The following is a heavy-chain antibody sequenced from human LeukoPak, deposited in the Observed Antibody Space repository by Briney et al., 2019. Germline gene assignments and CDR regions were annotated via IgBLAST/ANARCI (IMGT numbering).Heavy chain of an antibody. V-gene: IGHV3-53*01. J-gene: IGHJ6*03. CDR2: IYSGGST. D-gene: IGHD2-2*01. CDR3: AKEDDQRSLYYYYYYMDV. Sequence: GGSLRLSCAASGFIVSSNYMSWVRQAPGKGLEWVSVIYSGGSTYYADSVRGRFTISRDNSKNTLYLQMNSLRAEDTAVYYCAKEDDQRSLYYYYYYMDVWGKGTTVTVSS. CDR1: GFIVSSNY.